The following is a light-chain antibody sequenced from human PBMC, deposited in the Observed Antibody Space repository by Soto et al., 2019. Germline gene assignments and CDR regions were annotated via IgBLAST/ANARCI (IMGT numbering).Light chain of an antibody. Sequence: QSVLTQPASVSGSPGQSITISCTGTSSDVGGYNYVSWYQQHPGKAPKLLIYEVSHRPSGVSNRFSGSKSGNTASLTISGLHAEDEADYYCTSYTSTDTLLYVFGTGTKLTVL. J-gene: IGLJ1*01. CDR3: TSYTSTDTLLYV. CDR1: SSDVGGYNY. V-gene: IGLV2-14*01. CDR2: EVS.